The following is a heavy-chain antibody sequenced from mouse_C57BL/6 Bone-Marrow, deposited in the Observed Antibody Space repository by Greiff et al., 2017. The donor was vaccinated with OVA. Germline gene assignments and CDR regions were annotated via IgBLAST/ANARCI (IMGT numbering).Heavy chain of an antibody. D-gene: IGHD2-5*01. CDR1: GFSLSTFGMG. CDR2: IWWDDDK. Sequence: QVTLKVSGPGILQPSQTLSLTCSFSGFSLSTFGMGVGWIRQPSGKGLEWLAHIWWDDDKYYNPALKSRLTISKDTSKNQVFLKIANVDTADTATYYCARIAADGSYSNYAMDYWGQGTSVTVSS. CDR3: ARIAADGSYSNYAMDY. V-gene: IGHV8-8*01. J-gene: IGHJ4*01.